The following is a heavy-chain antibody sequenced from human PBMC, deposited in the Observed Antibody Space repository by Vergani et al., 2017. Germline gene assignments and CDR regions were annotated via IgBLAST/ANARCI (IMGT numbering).Heavy chain of an antibody. CDR3: ARNHRINMVRTAPPLDD. D-gene: IGHD3-10*01. V-gene: IGHV1-18*01. Sequence: QVQLVQSGAEVKKPGASVKVSCQSSGIPFTSQTFSWVRQAPGQGLEWLGWISAFNGNTVSAQRLQGRVTLTRDTSTSTTYVEVRGLRSDDTAVYYCARNHRINMVRTAPPLDDWGQGTLVTVSS. J-gene: IGHJ4*02. CDR2: ISAFNGNT. CDR1: GIPFTSQT.